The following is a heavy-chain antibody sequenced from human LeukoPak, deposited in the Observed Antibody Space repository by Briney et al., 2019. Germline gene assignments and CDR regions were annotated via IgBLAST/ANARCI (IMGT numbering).Heavy chain of an antibody. CDR3: ARRDYYDSSGYWLSDY. D-gene: IGHD3-22*01. Sequence: TSETLSLTCTVSGGSISSGGYYWSWIRQHPGKGLEWIGYIYYSGSTYYNPSLKSRVTISVDTSKNQFSLKLSSVTAADTAVYYCARRDYYDSSGYWLSDYWGQGTLVTVSS. CDR2: IYYSGST. V-gene: IGHV4-31*03. CDR1: GGSISSGGYY. J-gene: IGHJ4*02.